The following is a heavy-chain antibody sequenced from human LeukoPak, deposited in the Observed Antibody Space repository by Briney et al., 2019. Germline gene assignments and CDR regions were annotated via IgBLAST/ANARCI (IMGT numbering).Heavy chain of an antibody. CDR2: INPNSGGT. Sequence: ASVTVSCKSSGYTFTGYYMHWVRQAPGQGLDWMGGINPNSGGTNYAQKFQGRVTMTRDTSTSTAYMELSRLRSDDTAVYYCARDRTRTGYSSGWYHDYWGQGTLVTVSS. V-gene: IGHV1-2*02. CDR1: GYTFTGYY. D-gene: IGHD6-19*01. J-gene: IGHJ4*02. CDR3: ARDRTRTGYSSGWYHDY.